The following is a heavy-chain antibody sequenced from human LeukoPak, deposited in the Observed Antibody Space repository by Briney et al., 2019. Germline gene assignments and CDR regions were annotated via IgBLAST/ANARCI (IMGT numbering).Heavy chain of an antibody. CDR2: ISSSGSTI. CDR3: ARDPQGFDY. CDR1: AFTFSSYG. J-gene: IGHJ4*02. V-gene: IGHV3-48*04. Sequence: GGSLRLSCAASAFTFSSYGMHWVRQTPGKGLEWVSYISSSGSTIYYADSVKGRFTISRDNAKNSLYLQMNSLRAEDTAVYYCARDPQGFDYWGQGTLVTVSS.